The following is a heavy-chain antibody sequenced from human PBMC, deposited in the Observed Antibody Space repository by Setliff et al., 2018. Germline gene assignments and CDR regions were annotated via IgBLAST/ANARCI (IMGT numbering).Heavy chain of an antibody. CDR1: GYTFDDYG. J-gene: IGHJ5*02. Sequence: ASVKVSCKTSGYTFDDYGIAWVRQAPGQGLEWMGWISPHTGNTYYTPKLHGRVTLTTDTSARTAYMELRSLSPDDTAVYYCSRLVRFCTRTAYYYAPHHWGQGTLVTVSS. CDR2: ISPHTGNT. D-gene: IGHD3-9*01. V-gene: IGHV1-18*01. CDR3: SRLVRFCTRTAYYYAPHH.